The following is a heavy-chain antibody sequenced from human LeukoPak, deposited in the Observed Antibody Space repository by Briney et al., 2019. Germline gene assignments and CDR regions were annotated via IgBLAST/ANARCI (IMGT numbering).Heavy chain of an antibody. CDR2: IGSSSSPI. CDR1: GFTFSAYS. CDR3: ARGHLGLSP. Sequence: GGSLRLSCAASGFTFSAYSMNWVRQAPEKGLEWVSYIGSSSSPIYYADSVKGRFTISRDNAKNSLYLQMDSLRAEDTAVYYCARGHLGLSPWGQGTLVTVSS. V-gene: IGHV3-48*01. D-gene: IGHD3-10*01. J-gene: IGHJ5*02.